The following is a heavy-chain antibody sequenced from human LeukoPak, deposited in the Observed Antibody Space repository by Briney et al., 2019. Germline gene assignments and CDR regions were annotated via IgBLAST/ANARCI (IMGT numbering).Heavy chain of an antibody. Sequence: HPGGSLRLSCAASGFTFDDYAMHWVRQAPGKGLEWVSGISWNSGSIGYADSVKGRFTISRDNAKNSLYLQMNSLRAEDTALYYCAKDIGVWGSSSRHYYYYGMDVWGQGTTVTVSS. CDR1: GFTFDDYA. CDR3: AKDIGVWGSSSRHYYYYGMDV. D-gene: IGHD6-13*01. J-gene: IGHJ6*02. V-gene: IGHV3-9*01. CDR2: ISWNSGSI.